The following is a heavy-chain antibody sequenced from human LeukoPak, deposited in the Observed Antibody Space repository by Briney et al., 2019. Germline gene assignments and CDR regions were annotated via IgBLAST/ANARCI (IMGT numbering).Heavy chain of an antibody. CDR2: IIPIFGTA. J-gene: IGHJ4*02. V-gene: IGHV1-69*13. Sequence: ASVKVSCKASGGTFSSYAISWVRQAPGQGLEWMGGIIPIFGTANYAQKFQGRVTITADESTSTAYMELSSLRSEDTAVYYCARGSTSDWPLEHWGQETLVTISS. CDR1: GGTFSSYA. CDR3: ARGSTSDWPLEH. D-gene: IGHD2-2*01.